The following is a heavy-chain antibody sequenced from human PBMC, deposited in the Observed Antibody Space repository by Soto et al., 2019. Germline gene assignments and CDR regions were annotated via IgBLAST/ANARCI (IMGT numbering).Heavy chain of an antibody. V-gene: IGHV3-21*01. Sequence: PGGSLRLSCAASGFTFSSYSMNWVRQAPGKGLEWVPSISSSSSYIYYADSVKGRFTISRDNAKNSLYLQMNSLRAEDTAVYYCARPEYSGYDYLLSYYYYYYMDVWGKGTTITVSS. CDR2: ISSSSSYI. D-gene: IGHD5-12*01. CDR3: ARPEYSGYDYLLSYYYYYYMDV. J-gene: IGHJ6*03. CDR1: GFTFSSYS.